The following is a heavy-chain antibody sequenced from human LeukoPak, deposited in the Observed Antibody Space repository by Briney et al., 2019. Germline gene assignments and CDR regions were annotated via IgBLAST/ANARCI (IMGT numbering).Heavy chain of an antibody. D-gene: IGHD3-3*01. Sequence: GGSLRLSCAASGFTFDDYAMHWVRQAPGKGLEWVSGISWNSGSIGYADSVKGRFTISRDNAKNSLYLQMNSLRAEDTALYYCAKDIGVSYYYYGMDVWGQGTTVTVSS. V-gene: IGHV3-9*01. J-gene: IGHJ6*02. CDR1: GFTFDDYA. CDR3: AKDIGVSYYYYGMDV. CDR2: ISWNSGSI.